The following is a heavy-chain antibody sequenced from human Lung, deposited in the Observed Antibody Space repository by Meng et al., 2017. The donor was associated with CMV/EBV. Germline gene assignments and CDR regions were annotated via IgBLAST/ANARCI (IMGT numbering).Heavy chain of an antibody. CDR3: ARSSDSSGYLSFQH. CDR2: IYSGGST. J-gene: IGHJ1*01. D-gene: IGHD3-22*01. V-gene: IGHV3-53*01. Sequence: GESLKISCAASGFTVSSNYMSWVRQAPGKGLEWVSVIYSGGSTYYADSVKGRFTISRDNSKNTLYLQMNSLRAEDTAVYYCARSSDSSGYLSFQHWGRGTLVTVSS. CDR1: GFTVSSNY.